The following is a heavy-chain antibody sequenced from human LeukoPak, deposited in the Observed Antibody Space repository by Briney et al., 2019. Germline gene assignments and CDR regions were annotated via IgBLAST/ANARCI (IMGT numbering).Heavy chain of an antibody. CDR2: IIPIFGTA. D-gene: IGHD3-3*01. V-gene: IGHV1-69*13. CDR1: GGTFSSYA. J-gene: IGHJ3*02. Sequence: EASVKVSCKASGGTFSSYAISWVRQAPGQGLEWMGGIIPIFGTANYAQKFQGRVTITADESTSTAYMELSSLRSEDTAVYYCAREGGPTIFGEDAFDIWGQGTMVTVSS. CDR3: AREGGPTIFGEDAFDI.